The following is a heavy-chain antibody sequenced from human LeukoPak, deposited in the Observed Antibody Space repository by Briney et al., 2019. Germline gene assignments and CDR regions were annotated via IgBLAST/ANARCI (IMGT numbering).Heavy chain of an antibody. CDR1: GGSISSYY. D-gene: IGHD3-22*01. V-gene: IGHV4-4*07. Sequence: PSETLSLTCTVSGGSISSYYWSWIRQPAGKGLEWIGRIYTSGSTNYNPSLKSRVTMSVDTSKNQFSLKLSSVTAADTAVYYCARGMSSGYYYSGAFDIWGQGTMVTVSS. J-gene: IGHJ3*02. CDR3: ARGMSSGYYYSGAFDI. CDR2: IYTSGST.